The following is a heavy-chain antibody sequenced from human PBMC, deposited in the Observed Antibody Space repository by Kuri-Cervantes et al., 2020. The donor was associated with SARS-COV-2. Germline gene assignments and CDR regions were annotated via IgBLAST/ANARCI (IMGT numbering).Heavy chain of an antibody. D-gene: IGHD6-6*01. CDR3: ARGARPSSIAARWWRVYYMDV. CDR2: IIPIFGTA. J-gene: IGHJ6*03. V-gene: IGHV1-69*05. CDR1: GGTFSSYA. Sequence: SVKVSCKASGGTFSSYAISWVRQAPGQGPEWMGGIIPIFGTANYAQKFQGRVTITTDTSTSTAYMELRSLRSDDTAVYYCARGARPSSIAARWWRVYYMDVWGKGTTVTVSS.